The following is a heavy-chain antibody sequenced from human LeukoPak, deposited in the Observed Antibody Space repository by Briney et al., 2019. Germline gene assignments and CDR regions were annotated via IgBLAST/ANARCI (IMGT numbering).Heavy chain of an antibody. CDR2: ISGSGGST. J-gene: IGHJ6*03. CDR3: AKVPWELLSYYYYMDV. D-gene: IGHD1-26*01. V-gene: IGHV3-23*01. CDR1: GFTFSSYA. Sequence: GGSLRLSCAASGFTFSSYAMSWVRQAPGKGLEWVSAISGSGGSTYYADSVKGRFTISRDNSKNTLYLQMNSLRAEDTAAYYCAKVPWELLSYYYYMDVGGNGTTVTVSS.